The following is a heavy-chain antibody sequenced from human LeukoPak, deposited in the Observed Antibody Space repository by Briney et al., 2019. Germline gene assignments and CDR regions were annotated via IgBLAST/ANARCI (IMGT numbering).Heavy chain of an antibody. D-gene: IGHD2-8*01. J-gene: IGHJ4*02. CDR3: AKQSYARSLGE. V-gene: IGHV3-23*01. CDR1: GFPFSDFF. CDR2: TNSGGSTT. Sequence: GGSLRLSCATSGFPFSDFFMTWVRQAPGKGLEWISTTNSGGSTTDYAESVKGRFTISRDNSKNTLYLQMSSLRVEDTAIYYCAKQSYARSLGEGGPGTLVTVSS.